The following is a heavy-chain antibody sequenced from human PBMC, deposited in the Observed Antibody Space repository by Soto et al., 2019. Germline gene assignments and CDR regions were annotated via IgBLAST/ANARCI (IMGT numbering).Heavy chain of an antibody. CDR3: AREMEYYDILTGYYIPRGPPTYYFDY. CDR2: IWYDGSNK. V-gene: IGHV3-33*01. CDR1: GFTFSSYG. D-gene: IGHD3-9*01. Sequence: GGSLRLSCAASGFTFSSYGMHWVRQAPGKGLEWVAVIWYDGSNKYYADSVKGRFTISRDNSKNTLYLQMNSLRAEDTAVYYCAREMEYYDILTGYYIPRGPPTYYFDYWGQGTLVTVSS. J-gene: IGHJ4*02.